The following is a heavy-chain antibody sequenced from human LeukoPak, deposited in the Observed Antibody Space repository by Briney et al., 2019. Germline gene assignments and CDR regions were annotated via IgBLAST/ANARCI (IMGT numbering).Heavy chain of an antibody. Sequence: ASVKVSCKASGYTFTGYYMHWVRQAPGQGLEWMGRINPNSGGTNYAQKFQGRVTMTRDTSISAAYMELSRLRSDDTAVYYCARVTAAMAVDYWGQGTLVTASS. CDR1: GYTFTGYY. CDR3: ARVTAAMAVDY. V-gene: IGHV1-2*06. D-gene: IGHD6-25*01. CDR2: INPNSGGT. J-gene: IGHJ4*02.